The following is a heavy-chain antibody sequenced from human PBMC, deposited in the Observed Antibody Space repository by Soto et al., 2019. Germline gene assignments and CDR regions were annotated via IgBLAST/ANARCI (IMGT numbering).Heavy chain of an antibody. Sequence: TGGSLRLSCAASGFTFDDYAMHWVRQAPGKGLEWVSGISWNSGSIGYADSVKGRFTISRDNAKNSLYLQMNSLRAEDTALYYCAKDIDLGSGPDYWGQGTLVTVSS. J-gene: IGHJ4*02. V-gene: IGHV3-9*01. D-gene: IGHD6-19*01. CDR3: AKDIDLGSGPDY. CDR1: GFTFDDYA. CDR2: ISWNSGSI.